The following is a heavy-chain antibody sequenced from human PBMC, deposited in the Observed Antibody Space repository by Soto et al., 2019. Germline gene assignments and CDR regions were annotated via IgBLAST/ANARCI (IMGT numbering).Heavy chain of an antibody. Sequence: SETLSLTCAVYGGSFRGYFWSWIRQPPGKGLEWIGEINHSGITSYSPSLGSRATISVDTSKNQFSLRLTSVTAADTAIYYCTRRYNWNDNYFDPWGPGALVTVSS. J-gene: IGHJ5*02. V-gene: IGHV4-34*01. CDR2: INHSGIT. CDR1: GGSFRGYF. D-gene: IGHD1-20*01. CDR3: TRRYNWNDNYFDP.